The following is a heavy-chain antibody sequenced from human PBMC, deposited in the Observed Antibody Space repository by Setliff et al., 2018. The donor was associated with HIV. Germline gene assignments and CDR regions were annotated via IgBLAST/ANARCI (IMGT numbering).Heavy chain of an antibody. CDR2: INPNSGGT. J-gene: IGHJ6*03. CDR1: GYTFTGYY. V-gene: IGHV1-2*06. D-gene: IGHD2-2*01. CDR3: ARDRGVPAAHYYYYYYMDV. Sequence: ASVKVSCKASGYTFTGYYMHWVRQAPGQGLEWMGRINPNSGGTKYAQKFQGRVTMTRDTSISTAYMELSRLISDDTAVYYCARDRGVPAAHYYYYYYMDVWGKGTTVTVSS.